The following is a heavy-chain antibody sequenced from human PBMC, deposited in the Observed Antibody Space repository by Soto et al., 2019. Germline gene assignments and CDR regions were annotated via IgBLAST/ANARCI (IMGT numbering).Heavy chain of an antibody. CDR2: ISAYNGYT. CDR3: ARDGAGYYGSGSYSQKYFDY. D-gene: IGHD3-10*01. J-gene: IGHJ4*02. V-gene: IGHV1-18*01. Sequence: ASVKVSCKASGYTFTSYGISWVRQAPGQGLEWMGWISAYNGYTNYAQKLQGRVTMTTDTSTSTAYMELRSLRSDDTAVYYCARDGAGYYGSGSYSQKYFDYWGQGTLVTVSS. CDR1: GYTFTSYG.